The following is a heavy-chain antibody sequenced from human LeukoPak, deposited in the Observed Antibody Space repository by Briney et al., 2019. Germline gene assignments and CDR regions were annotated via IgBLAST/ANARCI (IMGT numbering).Heavy chain of an antibody. J-gene: IGHJ4*02. CDR3: ARRKDGWLQAMATTYYFDY. V-gene: IGHV5-51*01. D-gene: IGHD5-24*01. CDR1: GYSFTSYW. CDR2: IYPGDSVT. Sequence: GESLKISCKGSGYSFTSYWIGWVRQMPGKGLEWMGIIYPGDSVTRYSPSFQGQVTISADKSISTAYLQWSSLKASDTAMYYCARRKDGWLQAMATTYYFDYWGQGTLVTVSS.